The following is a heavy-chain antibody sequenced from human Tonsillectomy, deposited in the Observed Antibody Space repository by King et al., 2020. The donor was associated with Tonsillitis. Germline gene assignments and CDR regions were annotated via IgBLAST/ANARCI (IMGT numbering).Heavy chain of an antibody. Sequence: VQLVESGGGVVQPGRSLRLSCAASGFTFSSYAMHWVRQAPGKGLEWVAVISYDGSNKYYADSVKGRFTISRDNSKNTLYLQMNSLRAEDTAVYYCARGGTSCYLTYRCYYAFDIWGQGTMVTVSS. CDR1: GFTFSSYA. D-gene: IGHD2-2*01. V-gene: IGHV3-30-3*01. CDR3: ARGGTSCYLTYRCYYAFDI. J-gene: IGHJ3*02. CDR2: ISYDGSNK.